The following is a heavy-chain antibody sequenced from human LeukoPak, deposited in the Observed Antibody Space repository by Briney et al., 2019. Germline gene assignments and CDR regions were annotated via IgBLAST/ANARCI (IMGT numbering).Heavy chain of an antibody. CDR3: AKHTWGSTASFDY. Sequence: GGSLRLSCVASGFTFSNYAMGWVRLAPGKGLEWVSTISGSGDSTYYADSVKDRFAIFRDNSKSTLHLQMNSLRAEDTAVYYCAKHTWGSTASFDYWGQGTLVTVSS. D-gene: IGHD1-26*01. J-gene: IGHJ4*02. CDR1: GFTFSNYA. V-gene: IGHV3-23*01. CDR2: ISGSGDST.